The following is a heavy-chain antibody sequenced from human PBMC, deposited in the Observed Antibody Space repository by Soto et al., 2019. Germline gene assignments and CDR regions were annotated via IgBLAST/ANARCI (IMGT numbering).Heavy chain of an antibody. Sequence: ASVKVSCKASGGTFSSYAISWVRQAPGQGHEWMGGIIPIFGTANYAQKFQGRVTITADESTSTAYMELSSLRSEDTAVYYCARDRLGGPSGYSVYWFDPWGQGTLVTVSS. V-gene: IGHV1-69*13. CDR3: ARDRLGGPSGYSVYWFDP. CDR2: IIPIFGTA. D-gene: IGHD3-22*01. CDR1: GGTFSSYA. J-gene: IGHJ5*02.